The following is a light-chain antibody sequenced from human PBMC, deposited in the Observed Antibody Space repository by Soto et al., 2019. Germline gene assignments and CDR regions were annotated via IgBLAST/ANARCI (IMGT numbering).Light chain of an antibody. V-gene: IGKV3-20*01. Sequence: EIVLTQSPGTLSLSPGERATLSCGASQSVDSTYLAWYQQKPGQAPRLLIYAASSRAAGTPDRFSGSGSGTDFTLTISRLEPEDFAVYYCQQYDTSPPLYTFGQGTKVEIK. CDR3: QQYDTSPPLYT. CDR1: QSVDSTY. CDR2: AAS. J-gene: IGKJ2*01.